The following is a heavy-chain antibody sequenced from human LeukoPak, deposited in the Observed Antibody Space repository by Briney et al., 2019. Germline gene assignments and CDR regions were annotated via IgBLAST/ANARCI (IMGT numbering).Heavy chain of an antibody. CDR2: INPNSGGT. CDR1: GYTFTGYY. J-gene: IGHJ4*02. D-gene: IGHD5-24*01. CDR3: ARHRSRDGYNFDFDY. Sequence: ASVKVSCKASGYTFTGYYMHWVRQAPGQGLEWMGWINPNSGGTNYAQKFQGRVIMTRDTSISTAYMELSRLRSDDTAVYYCARHRSRDGYNFDFDYWGQGTLVTVSS. V-gene: IGHV1-2*02.